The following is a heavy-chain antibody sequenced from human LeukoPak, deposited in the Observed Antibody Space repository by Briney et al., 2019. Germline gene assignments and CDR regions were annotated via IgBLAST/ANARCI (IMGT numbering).Heavy chain of an antibody. J-gene: IGHJ4*02. D-gene: IGHD6-13*01. CDR2: ISPDTGGT. CDR1: GYTFTDYY. Sequence: GASVKVSCKASGYTFTDYYLHWVRQAPGQGLEWMGWISPDTGGTNYAQNFQGRVTMTRDTSISTAYMEVSRLRSDDTAVYYCVRFMYSSSWYDDYWGQGTLVTVSS. V-gene: IGHV1-2*02. CDR3: VRFMYSSSWYDDY.